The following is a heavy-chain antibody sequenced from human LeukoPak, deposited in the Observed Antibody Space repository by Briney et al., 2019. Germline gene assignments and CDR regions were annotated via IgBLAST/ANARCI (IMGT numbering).Heavy chain of an antibody. CDR2: ISSNGGST. V-gene: IGHV3-64D*06. D-gene: IGHD6-19*01. CDR1: GFTFSSYA. Sequence: GGSLRLSCSASGFTFSSYAMHWVRQAPGKGLEYVSAISSNGGSTYYADSVKGRFTISRDNSKNTLYLQMSSLRAGDTAVYYCVKGGAVASDAFDIWGQGTMVTVSS. CDR3: VKGGAVASDAFDI. J-gene: IGHJ3*02.